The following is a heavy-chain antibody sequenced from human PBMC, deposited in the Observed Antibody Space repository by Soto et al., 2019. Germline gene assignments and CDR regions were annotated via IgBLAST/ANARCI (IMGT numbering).Heavy chain of an antibody. J-gene: IGHJ5*02. V-gene: IGHV1-18*01. CDR3: AREFGVQGVEEDINWFDP. CDR1: GDAFTSYG. Sequence: ASVKVSCKASGDAFTSYGISWVRQAPGQGLEWMGWISAYNGNTNYAQKLQGRVTMTTDTSTSTAYMELRSLRSDDTAVYYCAREFGVQGVEEDINWFDPWGQGTLVTVSS. D-gene: IGHD3-10*02. CDR2: ISAYNGNT.